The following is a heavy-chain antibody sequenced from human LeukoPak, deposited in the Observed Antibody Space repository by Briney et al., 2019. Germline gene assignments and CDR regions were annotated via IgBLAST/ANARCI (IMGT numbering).Heavy chain of an antibody. J-gene: IGHJ4*02. CDR2: IYTSGST. CDR3: AIITLDFWSGYFDY. D-gene: IGHD3-3*01. CDR1: GGSISSGSYY. V-gene: IGHV4-61*02. Sequence: PPQTLSLTCTVSGGSISSGSYYRSWIRQPAGKGLEWIGRIYTSGSTNYNPSLKSRVTISIDTSKNQFSLKLSSVTAADTAVYYCAIITLDFWSGYFDYWGQGTLVTVSS.